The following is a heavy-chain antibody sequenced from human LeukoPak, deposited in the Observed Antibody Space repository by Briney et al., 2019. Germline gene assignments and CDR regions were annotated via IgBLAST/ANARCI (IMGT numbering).Heavy chain of an antibody. Sequence: SVKVSRKASGGTFSSYAISWVRQAPGQGLEWMGGIIPIFGTANYAQKFQGRVTITADESTSTAYMELSSLRSEDTAVYYCARSTVPGQWYFDLWGRGTLVTVSS. CDR1: GGTFSSYA. CDR3: ARSTVPGQWYFDL. CDR2: IIPIFGTA. J-gene: IGHJ2*01. D-gene: IGHD4-17*01. V-gene: IGHV1-69*13.